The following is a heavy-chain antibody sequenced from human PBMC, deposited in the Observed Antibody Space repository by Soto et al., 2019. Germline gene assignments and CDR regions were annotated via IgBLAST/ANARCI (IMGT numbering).Heavy chain of an antibody. CDR2: IKSKTDGGTT. Sequence: GGSLRLSCAASGFTFSNAWMSWVRQAPGKGLEWVGRIKSKTDGGTTDYAAPVKGRFTISRDDSKNTLYLQMNSLKTEDTAVYYCTTDPVVVPAAMRFAYYYYMDVWGKGTTVTVS. D-gene: IGHD2-2*01. V-gene: IGHV3-15*01. CDR3: TTDPVVVPAAMRFAYYYYMDV. J-gene: IGHJ6*03. CDR1: GFTFSNAW.